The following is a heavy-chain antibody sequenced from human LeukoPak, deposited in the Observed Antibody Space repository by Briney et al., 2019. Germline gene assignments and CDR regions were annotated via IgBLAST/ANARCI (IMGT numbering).Heavy chain of an antibody. V-gene: IGHV3-7*01. CDR3: ARTNYYDSSGPMWD. J-gene: IGHJ4*02. D-gene: IGHD3-22*01. Sequence: GGSLRLSCGASGFTFDDYWMSWVRQAPGQGLEWVANINQDGSEKYYLDSAKGRFTISRDNARNSLYLQVNSLRAEDTAVYYCARTNYYDSSGPMWDWGQGTLVTVSS. CDR1: GFTFDDYW. CDR2: INQDGSEK.